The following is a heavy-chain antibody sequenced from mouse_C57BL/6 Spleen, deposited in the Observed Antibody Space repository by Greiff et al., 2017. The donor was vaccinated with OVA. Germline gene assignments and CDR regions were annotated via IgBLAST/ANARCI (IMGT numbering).Heavy chain of an antibody. J-gene: IGHJ3*01. CDR2: ISYSGST. CDR1: GYSITSGYD. D-gene: IGHD4-1*01. CDR3: ASGEAGTAWFAY. Sequence: VQLKQSGPGMVKPSQSLSLTCTVTGYSITSGYDWHWIRHFPGNKLEWMGYISYSGSTNYNPSLKSRISITHDTSKNHFFLKLNSVTTEDTATYYGASGEAGTAWFAYWGQGTLVTVSA. V-gene: IGHV3-1*01.